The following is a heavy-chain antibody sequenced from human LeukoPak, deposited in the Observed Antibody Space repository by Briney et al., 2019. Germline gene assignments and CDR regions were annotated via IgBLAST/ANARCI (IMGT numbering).Heavy chain of an antibody. D-gene: IGHD3-3*01. Sequence: GGSLRLSCAASGFTFSSYAMSWVRQAPGKGLEWVSAISGSGGSTYYADSVKGRFTISRDNSKNTLYLQMNSLRAEDTAVYYCAKGQGFGVVTNLDYWGQGTLVTVSS. CDR3: AKGQGFGVVTNLDY. CDR2: ISGSGGST. V-gene: IGHV3-23*01. CDR1: GFTFSSYA. J-gene: IGHJ4*02.